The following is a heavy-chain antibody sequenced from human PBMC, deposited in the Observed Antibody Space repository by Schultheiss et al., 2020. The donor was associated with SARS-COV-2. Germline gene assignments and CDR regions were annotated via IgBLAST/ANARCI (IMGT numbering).Heavy chain of an antibody. CDR2: IIPILGIA. J-gene: IGHJ6*02. Sequence: SVKVSCKASGGTFSSYAISWVRQAPGQGLEWMGRIIPILGIANYAQKFQGRVTITADKSTSTAYMELSSLRSEDTAVYYCARDPNSGSYPLSYYYGMDVWGQETTVTVSS. D-gene: IGHD1-26*01. CDR3: ARDPNSGSYPLSYYYGMDV. V-gene: IGHV1-69*04. CDR1: GGTFSSYA.